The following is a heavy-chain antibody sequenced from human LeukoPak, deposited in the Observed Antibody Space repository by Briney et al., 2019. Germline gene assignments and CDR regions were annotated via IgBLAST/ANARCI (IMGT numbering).Heavy chain of an antibody. CDR1: GFTFSTFW. J-gene: IGHJ4*02. V-gene: IGHV3-74*01. CDR3: ARDGDSTVDFDY. D-gene: IGHD4-23*01. Sequence: GGSLRLSCAASGFTFSTFWMHWVRQAPGKGLVWVSRISSDGSSTAYADSVEGRFTISRDNVKNTLYLQMSSLRVEDTAVYYCARDGDSTVDFDYWGQGILVTVSS. CDR2: ISSDGSST.